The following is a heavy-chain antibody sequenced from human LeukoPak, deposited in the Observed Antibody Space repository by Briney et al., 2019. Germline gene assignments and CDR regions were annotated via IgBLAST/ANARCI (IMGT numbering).Heavy chain of an antibody. D-gene: IGHD3-22*01. Sequence: GGSLRLSCVASGFTFSTSGMHWVRQSPGKGLDWVAFIRNDGNKKNYAESVKGRFTISRDNAKNSLYLQMNSLRAEDTAVYYCWYYDSSGPWDYWGQGTLVTVSS. CDR2: IRNDGNKK. CDR3: WYYDSSGPWDY. J-gene: IGHJ4*02. CDR1: GFTFSTSG. V-gene: IGHV3-30*02.